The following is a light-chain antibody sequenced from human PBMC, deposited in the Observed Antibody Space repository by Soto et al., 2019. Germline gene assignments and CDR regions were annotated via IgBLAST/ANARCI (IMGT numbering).Light chain of an antibody. J-gene: IGLJ2*01. Sequence: QSALTQPASVYGSPGQSIIISCTGTSSDVGGYNYVSWYQQHPGKAPKLMIYEVSNRPSGVSNRFSGSKSGNTASLTISGLQAEDEADYYCSSYTSSSTPVVFGGGTMLTVL. V-gene: IGLV2-14*01. CDR2: EVS. CDR1: SSDVGGYNY. CDR3: SSYTSSSTPVV.